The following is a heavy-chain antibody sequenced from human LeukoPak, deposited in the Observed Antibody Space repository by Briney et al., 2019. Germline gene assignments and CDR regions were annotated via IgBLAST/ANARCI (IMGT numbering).Heavy chain of an antibody. CDR2: IKEDGGEK. CDR1: RFTFSTYW. CDR3: ARARDIDY. J-gene: IGHJ4*02. Sequence: PGGSLRLSCAAFRFTFSTYWMTWVRQAPGKGLEWVASIKEDGGEKYYVDSVKGRFTISRDNAKNSLYLQMNSLRAEDTATYYCARARDIDYWGQGTLVTVSS. V-gene: IGHV3-7*01. D-gene: IGHD2-15*01.